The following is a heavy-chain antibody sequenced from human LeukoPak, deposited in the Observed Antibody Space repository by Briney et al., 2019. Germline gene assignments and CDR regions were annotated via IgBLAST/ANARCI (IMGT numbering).Heavy chain of an antibody. CDR3: ARDSADSSGYYPIDY. Sequence: ASVKVSCKASGYTFTSYGISWVRQAPGQGLEWMGWISAYNGNTNYAQKLQGSVTMTTDTSTSTAYMELRSLRSDDTAVYYCARDSADSSGYYPIDYWGQGTLVTVSS. J-gene: IGHJ4*02. CDR2: ISAYNGNT. V-gene: IGHV1-18*01. CDR1: GYTFTSYG. D-gene: IGHD3-22*01.